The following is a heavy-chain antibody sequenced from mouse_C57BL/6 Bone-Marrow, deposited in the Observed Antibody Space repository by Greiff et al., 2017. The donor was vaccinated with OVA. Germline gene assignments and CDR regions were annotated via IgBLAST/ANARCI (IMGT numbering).Heavy chain of an antibody. Sequence: EVQLVESGGGLVQPKGSLKLSCAASGFSFNTYAMNWVRQAPGKGLEWVARIRSKSNNYATYYADSVKDRFTISRDDSESMLYLQMNNLKTEDTAMYYCVRDYGDYYAMDYWGQGTSVTVSS. D-gene: IGHD1-1*01. J-gene: IGHJ4*01. V-gene: IGHV10-1*01. CDR3: VRDYGDYYAMDY. CDR1: GFSFNTYA. CDR2: IRSKSNNYAT.